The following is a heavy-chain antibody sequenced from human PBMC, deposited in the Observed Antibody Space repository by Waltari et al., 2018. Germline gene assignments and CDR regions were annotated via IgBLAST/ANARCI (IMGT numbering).Heavy chain of an antibody. V-gene: IGHV3-23*04. CDR3: VTDLPHSRNYDLPPH. J-gene: IGHJ4*02. CDR1: GFVFSSYH. Sequence: QLVESGGGLVQPGGPLSLSCDASGFVFSSYHTDWVRQAPGKGLECVATITGAGGGTYYADSVKGRFTISRDNSKNTLYLQLNSLRANDTAMYYCVTDLPHSRNYDLPPHWGQGTLVTVSS. D-gene: IGHD1-7*01. CDR2: ITGAGGGT.